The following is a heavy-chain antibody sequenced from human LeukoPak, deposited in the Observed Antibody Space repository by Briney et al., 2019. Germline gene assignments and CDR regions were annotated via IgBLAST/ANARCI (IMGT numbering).Heavy chain of an antibody. CDR3: ARGYGDYVDWFDP. CDR2: ISGSGDNT. CDR1: GFTFSSHG. Sequence: GGSLRLSCAASGFTFSSHGMSWVRQAPGKGLEWVSTISGSGDNTYYADSVKGRFTISRDNSKNTLYLQMNSLRAEDTAVYYCARGYGDYVDWFDPWGQGTLVTVSS. V-gene: IGHV3-23*01. D-gene: IGHD4-17*01. J-gene: IGHJ5*02.